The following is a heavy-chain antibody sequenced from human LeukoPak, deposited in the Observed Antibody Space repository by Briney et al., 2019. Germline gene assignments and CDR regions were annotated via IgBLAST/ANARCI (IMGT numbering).Heavy chain of an antibody. Sequence: SETLSLTCTHSLWSVSSYYWSWVRQPPGGGLAWVAYVYNSGSTNYNPSLKSRVTISVDRSKNQFSLQMNSVTAADTAIYYCVRDWEGFNFDIWGQGTMVTVSS. CDR1: LWSVSSYY. CDR2: VYNSGST. CDR3: VRDWEGFNFDI. J-gene: IGHJ3*02. V-gene: IGHV4-59*02. D-gene: IGHD1-26*01.